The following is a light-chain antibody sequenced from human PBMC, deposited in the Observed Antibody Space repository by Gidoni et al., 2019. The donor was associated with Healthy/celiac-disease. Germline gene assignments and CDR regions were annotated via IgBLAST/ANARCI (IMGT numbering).Light chain of an antibody. CDR1: QSVSSSY. J-gene: IGKJ4*01. Sequence: EIVLTHSPGTLSLSPGERATLPCRASQSVSSSYLAWYQQKPGQAPRLLIYGASSRATGIPDRFSGSGSGTDFTLTISRLEPEDFAVYYCQQYGSSLLTFGGGTKVEIK. V-gene: IGKV3-20*01. CDR3: QQYGSSLLT. CDR2: GAS.